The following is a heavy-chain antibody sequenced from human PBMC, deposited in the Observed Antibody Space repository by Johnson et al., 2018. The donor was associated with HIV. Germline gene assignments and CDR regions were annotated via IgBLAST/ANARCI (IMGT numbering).Heavy chain of an antibody. CDR2: ISYDGSKK. D-gene: IGHD4-23*01. CDR1: GFTFSSYA. Sequence: QVQLVESGGGVVQPGRSLRLSCAASGFTFSSYAMHWVRQAPGKGLEWVAVISYDGSKKYYADSVKGRFAISRDNSKNTLHLQMNSLGAEDTAVYYCASGEDYGGNYGAFDIWGQGTMVTVSS. CDR3: ASGEDYGGNYGAFDI. J-gene: IGHJ3*02. V-gene: IGHV3-30*09.